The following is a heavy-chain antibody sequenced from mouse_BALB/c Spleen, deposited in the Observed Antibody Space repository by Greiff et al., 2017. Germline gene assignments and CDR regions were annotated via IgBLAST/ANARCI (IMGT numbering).Heavy chain of an antibody. Sequence: QVTLKVSGPGILQPSQTLSLTCSFSGFSLSTSGMGVSWIRQPSGKGLEWLAHIYWDDDKRYNPSLKSRLTISKDTSSNQVFLKITSVDTADTATYYCARSITTVVAHFDYWGQGTTLTVSS. CDR1: GFSLSTSGMG. CDR3: ARSITTVVAHFDY. D-gene: IGHD1-1*01. CDR2: IYWDDDK. V-gene: IGHV8-12*01. J-gene: IGHJ2*01.